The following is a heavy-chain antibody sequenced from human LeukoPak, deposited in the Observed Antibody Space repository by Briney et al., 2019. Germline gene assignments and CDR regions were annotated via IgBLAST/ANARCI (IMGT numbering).Heavy chain of an antibody. CDR1: GFTGSSST. Sequence: GGSLSLSCAASGFTGSSSTMNWVRQAPGKGLEWVSSISSTSTSINYADSVRGRFTISRDNAKNSLYLQMSSLRAEDTAVYYCARSLEVDPWGEGTLVTVSS. CDR3: ARSLEVDP. J-gene: IGHJ5*02. V-gene: IGHV3-21*01. CDR2: ISSTSTSI.